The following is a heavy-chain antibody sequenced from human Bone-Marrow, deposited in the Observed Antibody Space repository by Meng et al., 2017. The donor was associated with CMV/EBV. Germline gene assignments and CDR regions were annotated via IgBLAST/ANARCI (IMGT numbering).Heavy chain of an antibody. V-gene: IGHV4-34*01. D-gene: IGHD5-18*01. CDR3: ARGPGITAHFDH. J-gene: IGHJ4*02. CDR1: GGSFNGYY. Sequence: SETLSLTCAVYGGSFNGYYWTWIRQTPGKGLEWIGEYNHGGSTTYNPSLKSRDTISVDTSKNQMSLKMTSVTAADTAVYFCARGPGITAHFDHWGQGTLVTVSS. CDR2: YNHGGST.